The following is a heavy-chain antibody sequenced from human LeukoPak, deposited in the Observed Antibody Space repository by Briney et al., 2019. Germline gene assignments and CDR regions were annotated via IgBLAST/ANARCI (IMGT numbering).Heavy chain of an antibody. CDR1: GYTLTELS. V-gene: IGHV1-24*01. CDR3: ATMAGPWSLRITMIVLRAFDI. D-gene: IGHD3-22*01. CDR2: FDPEDGET. Sequence: ASVKVSCKVSGYTLTELSMHWVRQAPGKGLEWMGGFDPEDGETIYAQKFQGRVTMTEDTSTDTAYMELSSLRSEDTAVYYCATMAGPWSLRITMIVLRAFDIWGQGTMVTVSS. J-gene: IGHJ3*02.